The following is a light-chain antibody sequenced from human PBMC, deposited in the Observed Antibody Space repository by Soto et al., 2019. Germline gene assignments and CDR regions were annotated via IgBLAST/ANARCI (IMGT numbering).Light chain of an antibody. Sequence: DIQMIQSPSSLSASVGDRVSITCRASQSIAYYLNWFQQKPGKAPKLLIYAASSLQTGVPSRFSGSGSGTDFPLTISSLQPEDSATYXXXQSXNSPMYTFGQGTK. CDR2: AAS. J-gene: IGKJ2*01. CDR3: XQSXNSPMYT. CDR1: QSIAYY. V-gene: IGKV1-39*01.